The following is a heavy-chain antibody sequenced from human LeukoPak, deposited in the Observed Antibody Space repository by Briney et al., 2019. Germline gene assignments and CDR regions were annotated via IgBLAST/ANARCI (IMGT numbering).Heavy chain of an antibody. D-gene: IGHD2-2*01. CDR3: ARGRDCSSTSSHFDP. CDR1: GFTFSSYA. CDR2: IYYSGST. V-gene: IGHV4-31*02. Sequence: LRLSCAASGFTFSSYAMSWVRQAPVKVLEWIGYIYYSGSTYYNPSLKSRVTISVDTSKNQFSLKLSSVTAADTAVYYCARGRDCSSTSSHFDPWGQGTLVTVSS. J-gene: IGHJ5*02.